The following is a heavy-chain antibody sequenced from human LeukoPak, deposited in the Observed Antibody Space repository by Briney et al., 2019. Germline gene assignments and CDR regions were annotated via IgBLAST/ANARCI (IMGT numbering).Heavy chain of an antibody. V-gene: IGHV3-30*04. J-gene: IGHJ5*02. D-gene: IGHD3-3*01. CDR3: GTGSGSGYPTNHWFRP. Sequence: QAGGSLRLSCAASGFTFSSYAMHWVRQAPGKGLEWVAVISYDGSNKYYADSVKGRFTISRDNSKNTLCLQMNSLRAEDTAVYYCGTGSGSGYPTNHWFRPWGQGTLVTVSS. CDR1: GFTFSSYA. CDR2: ISYDGSNK.